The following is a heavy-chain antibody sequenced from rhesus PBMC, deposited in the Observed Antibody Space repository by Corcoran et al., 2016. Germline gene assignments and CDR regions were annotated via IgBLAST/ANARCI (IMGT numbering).Heavy chain of an antibody. CDR1: GGSISSSY. D-gene: IGHD6-25*01. V-gene: IGHV4-169*02. CDR2: IYGSGSST. CDR3: ARDLAAAGPFDV. J-gene: IGHJ3*01. Sequence: QLQLQESGPGLVKPSETLSVTCAVSGGSISSSYWSWIRQAPGKGLEWIGNIYGSGSSTNYNLSRKSRVTLSVDPSKDQLYLKLSSGTTADTAVYYCARDLAAAGPFDVWGQGLRVTVSS.